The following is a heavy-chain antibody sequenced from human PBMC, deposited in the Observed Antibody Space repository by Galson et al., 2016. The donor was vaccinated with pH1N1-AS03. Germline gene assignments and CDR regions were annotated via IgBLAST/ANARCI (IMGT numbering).Heavy chain of an antibody. CDR1: GGSISDYY. J-gene: IGHJ4*02. CDR2: IWPSGTT. CDR3: ARGFDFSAYYFPK. V-gene: IGHV4-34*01. Sequence: SETLSLTCAVYGGSISDYYWTWIRQAPGKGLEWIGEIWPSGTTNYNPSLKSRVTISLDKSNNQFSLMLISVTAADTAVYYCARGFDFSAYYFPKWGQGALVTASS. D-gene: IGHD3-22*01.